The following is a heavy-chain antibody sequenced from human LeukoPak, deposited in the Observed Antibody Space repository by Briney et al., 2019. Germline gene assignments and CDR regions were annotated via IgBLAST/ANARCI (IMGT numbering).Heavy chain of an antibody. CDR3: AREIVVVPAAGTNNWFDP. V-gene: IGHV3-53*01. J-gene: IGHJ5*02. D-gene: IGHD2-2*01. CDR1: GFTFSSYA. Sequence: PGGSLRLSCAAAGFTFSSYAMSWVRQAPGKGLEWVSVIYSGGSTYYADSVKGRFTISRDNSKNTLYLQMNSLRAEDTAVYYCAREIVVVPAAGTNNWFDPWGQGTLVTVSS. CDR2: IYSGGST.